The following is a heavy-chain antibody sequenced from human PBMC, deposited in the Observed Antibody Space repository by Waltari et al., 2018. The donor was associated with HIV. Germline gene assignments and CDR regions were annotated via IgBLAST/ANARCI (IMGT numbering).Heavy chain of an antibody. CDR3: ARPGAPGYGLDV. CDR1: GFTFAASW. Sequence: QLVESGGGVVQPGGSLRPACQASGFTFAASWMTWVRQTPGKGLGFEWVANIWPDGTHKYYVDSLEGRFTISRDNAKNSVSLQMNSLRAEDTAVYYCARPGAPGYGLDVWGQGTTVTVSS. V-gene: IGHV3-7*01. CDR2: IWPDGTHK. J-gene: IGHJ6*02.